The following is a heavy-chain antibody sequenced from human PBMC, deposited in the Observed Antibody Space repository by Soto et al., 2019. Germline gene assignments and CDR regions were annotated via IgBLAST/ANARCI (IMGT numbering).Heavy chain of an antibody. CDR2: IGSGGST. CDR1: GFTVSSNY. V-gene: IGHV3-53*01. J-gene: IGHJ4*02. D-gene: IGHD3-10*01. CDR3: AKDMYYYGSDGAPFDY. Sequence: GGSLRLSCAASGFTVSSNYMSWVRQAPGKGLEWVSVIGSGGSTCYADSVKGRFTISRDNSKSTLYLQVISLRAEDTALYYCAKDMYYYGSDGAPFDYWGQGTLVTVSS.